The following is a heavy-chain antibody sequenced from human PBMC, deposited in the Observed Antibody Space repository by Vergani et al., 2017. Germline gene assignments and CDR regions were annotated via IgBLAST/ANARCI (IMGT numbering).Heavy chain of an antibody. V-gene: IGHV1-69*11. D-gene: IGHD4-11*01. CDR1: GGTFSSYA. J-gene: IGHJ3*02. CDR2: IIPILGTA. Sequence: QVQLVQSGAEVKKPGSSVKVSCKASGGTFSSYAISWVRQAPGQGLEWMGRIIPILGTANYAQKFQGRVTITADESTSTAYMERSSLRSEDTAVYYCARCILGERWKILSTVTNFHAFDIWGQGTMVTVSS. CDR3: ARCILGERWKILSTVTNFHAFDI.